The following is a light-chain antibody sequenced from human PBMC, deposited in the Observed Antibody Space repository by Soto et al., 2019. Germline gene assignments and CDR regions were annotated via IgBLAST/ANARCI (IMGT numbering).Light chain of an antibody. V-gene: IGLV2-23*02. CDR2: EVS. J-gene: IGLJ3*02. CDR3: CSYAGSSTPNWV. CDR1: SSDVGSYNL. Sequence: QSALTQPASVSGSTGQSITISCTGTSSDVGSYNLVSWYQQHPGKAPKLMIYEVSKRPSGVSNRFSGSKSGNTASLTISGLQAEDEADYYCCSYAGSSTPNWVFRGGTKLTVL.